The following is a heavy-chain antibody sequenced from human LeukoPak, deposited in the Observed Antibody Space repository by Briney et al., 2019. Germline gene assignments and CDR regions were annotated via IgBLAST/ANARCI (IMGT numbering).Heavy chain of an antibody. CDR2: INPNSGGT. CDR3: ARGHSGWYSWYDY. D-gene: IGHD6-19*01. Sequence: ASVKFSCKASGYTFTGYYIHWVRQAPGQGLEWMGWINPNSGGTNYAQTFQSRVTMTRDTSISTAYMELSRLRSDDTAVYYCARGHSGWYSWYDYWGQGTLVTVSS. V-gene: IGHV1-2*02. CDR1: GYTFTGYY. J-gene: IGHJ4*02.